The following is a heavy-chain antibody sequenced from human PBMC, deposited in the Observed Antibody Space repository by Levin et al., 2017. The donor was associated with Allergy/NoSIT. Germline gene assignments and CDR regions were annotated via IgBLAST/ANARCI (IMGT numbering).Heavy chain of an antibody. Sequence: SQTLSLTCTVSGGSISSSSYYWGWIRQPPGKGLEWIGSIHYRGSTYYSPSLKSRVTISIDTSEHLFSLKLTSVTAADTAVYYCAGPQGTTMYTYWFDPWGQGTLVTVSS. CDR3: AGPQGTTMYTYWFDP. CDR2: IHYRGST. D-gene: IGHD4-17*01. CDR1: GGSISSSSYY. V-gene: IGHV4-39*01. J-gene: IGHJ5*02.